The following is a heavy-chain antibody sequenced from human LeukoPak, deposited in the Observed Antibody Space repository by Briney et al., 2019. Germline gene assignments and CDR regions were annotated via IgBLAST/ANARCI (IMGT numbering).Heavy chain of an antibody. CDR2: IDPNSGGT. J-gene: IGHJ4*02. V-gene: IGHV1-2*02. D-gene: IGHD3-22*01. Sequence: GASVKVSCKASGYTFTGYYMHWVRQAPGQGLEWMGWIDPNSGGTNYAQKFQGRVTMTRDTSISTAYMELSRLRSDDTAVYYCARTLVVRGYFDYWGQGTLVTVSS. CDR1: GYTFTGYY. CDR3: ARTLVVRGYFDY.